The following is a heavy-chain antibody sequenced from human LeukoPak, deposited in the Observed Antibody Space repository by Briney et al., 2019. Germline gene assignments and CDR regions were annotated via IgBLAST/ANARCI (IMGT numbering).Heavy chain of an antibody. D-gene: IGHD1-26*01. V-gene: IGHV3-23*01. CDR1: GFTFSTYA. CDR3: AKLKGEVGVGGQWYFDL. Sequence: GGSLRLSRAASGFTFSTYALSWVRQAPGKGLQWVSVISTSGGRTSYADSVKGRFTISRDNSKNTLYLQINSLRAEDTAVYYCAKLKGEVGVGGQWYFDLWGQGTLVTVSS. CDR2: ISTSGGRT. J-gene: IGHJ4*02.